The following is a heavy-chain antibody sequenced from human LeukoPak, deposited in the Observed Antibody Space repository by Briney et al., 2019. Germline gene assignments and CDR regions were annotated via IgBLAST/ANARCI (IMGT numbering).Heavy chain of an antibody. D-gene: IGHD1-26*01. CDR3: ATSKYSGSY. CDR2: IRADAVTT. J-gene: IGHJ4*02. Sequence: GGSLRLSCATSGFIFSHHGMNWVRQAPGKGLEWVSGIRADAVTTYYADSVKGRFIISRDNSKNTVYLQMNSLRAEDTAVYYCATSKYSGSYWGQGTLVTVSS. V-gene: IGHV3-23*01. CDR1: GFIFSHHG.